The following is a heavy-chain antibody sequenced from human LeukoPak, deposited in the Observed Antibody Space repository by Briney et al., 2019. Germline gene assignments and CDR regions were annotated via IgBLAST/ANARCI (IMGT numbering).Heavy chain of an antibody. CDR2: INTNTGNP. J-gene: IGHJ6*03. CDR3: VVGRLVPPHYYYYYYYMDV. Sequence: ASVKVSCKASGYTFTSYAMNWVRQAPGQGLEWMGWINTNTGNPTYAQGFTGRFVFSLDTSVSTAYLQISSLKAEDTAVYYCVVGRLVPPHYYYYYYYMDVWGKGTTVTVSS. D-gene: IGHD6-19*01. CDR1: GYTFTSYA. V-gene: IGHV7-4-1*02.